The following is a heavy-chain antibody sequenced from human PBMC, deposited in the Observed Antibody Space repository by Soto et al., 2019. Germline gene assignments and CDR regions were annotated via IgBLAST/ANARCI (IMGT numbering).Heavy chain of an antibody. CDR2: FDPEDGET. CDR3: ATDLVRYDSSGYYAPAT. CDR1: GYTLTELS. D-gene: IGHD3-22*01. J-gene: IGHJ1*01. Sequence: ASVKVSCKVSGYTLTELSMHWVRQAPGKGLEWMGGFDPEDGETIYEQKFQGRVTMTEDTSTDTAYMELSSLRSEDTAVYYCATDLVRYDSSGYYAPATWGEGTLVSFSS. V-gene: IGHV1-24*01.